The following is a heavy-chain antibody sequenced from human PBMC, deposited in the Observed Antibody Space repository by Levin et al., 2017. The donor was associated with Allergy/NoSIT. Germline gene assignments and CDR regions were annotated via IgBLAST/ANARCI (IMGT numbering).Heavy chain of an antibody. D-gene: IGHD3-10*01. CDR3: ARGYYYGSGKRGGQTWGFSWYYYYYMDV. Sequence: PSETLSLTCAVSGGSISSSNWWSWVRQPPGKGLEWIGEIYHSGSTNYNPSLKSRVTISVDKSKNQFSLKLSSVTAADTAVYYCARGYYYGSGKRGGQTWGFSWYYYYYMDVWGKGTTVTVSS. J-gene: IGHJ6*03. V-gene: IGHV4-4*02. CDR1: GGSISSSNW. CDR2: IYHSGST.